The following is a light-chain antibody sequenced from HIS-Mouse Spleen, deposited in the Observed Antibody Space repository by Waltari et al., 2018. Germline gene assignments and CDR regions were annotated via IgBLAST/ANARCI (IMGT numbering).Light chain of an antibody. J-gene: IGKJ4*01. CDR2: WAS. Sequence: DIVMTQSPDSLAVSLGERATINCKSSQSVLYSSNNKNYLAWYQQEPGQPPKLLIYWASTRESGVPDRFSGSGSGTDFTLTISSLKAEDVAVYYCQQYYSTPTFGGGTKVEIK. CDR3: QQYYSTPT. CDR1: QSVLYSSNNKNY. V-gene: IGKV4-1*01.